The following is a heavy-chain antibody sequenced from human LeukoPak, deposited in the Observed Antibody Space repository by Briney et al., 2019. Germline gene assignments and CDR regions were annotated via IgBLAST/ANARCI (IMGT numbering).Heavy chain of an antibody. D-gene: IGHD3-22*01. CDR1: GGSISSHY. V-gene: IGHV4-59*11. CDR2: IYYSWST. Sequence: SETLSLTCTVSGGSISSHYWSWIRQPPGKGLKWIGYIYYSWSTNYNPSLKSRVTISVDTSKNQFSLKLSSVTAADTAVYYCARTYYYDSSGYYPLYYFDYWGQGTLVTVSS. J-gene: IGHJ4*02. CDR3: ARTYYYDSSGYYPLYYFDY.